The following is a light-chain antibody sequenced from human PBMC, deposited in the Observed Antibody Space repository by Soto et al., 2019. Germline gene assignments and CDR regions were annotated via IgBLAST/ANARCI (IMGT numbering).Light chain of an antibody. V-gene: IGKV3-20*01. CDR3: QHFSSPIT. Sequence: EIVLTQSPATLSLSPGESATLSCRASQSVTSGSLAWYQHKPGQAPRLLIYGASTRATGIQGRFSGSGSGTEFTLTITRLEPEDFAVYYCQHFSSPITFGQGTRLEIK. J-gene: IGKJ5*01. CDR1: QSVTSGS. CDR2: GAS.